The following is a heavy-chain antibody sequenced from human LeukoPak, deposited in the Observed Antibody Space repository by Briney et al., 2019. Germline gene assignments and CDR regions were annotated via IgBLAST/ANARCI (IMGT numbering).Heavy chain of an antibody. J-gene: IGHJ5*02. D-gene: IGHD7-27*01. CDR2: IIPIFGTA. Sequence: SVKVSCKASGGTFSSYTFSWVRQAPGQGLEWMGGIIPIFGTANYAQKFQGRVTITADESTSTAYMELSGLRYEDTAVYYCAREAANWGEGNWFDPWGQGTLVTVSS. CDR3: AREAANWGEGNWFDP. V-gene: IGHV1-69*13. CDR1: GGTFSSYT.